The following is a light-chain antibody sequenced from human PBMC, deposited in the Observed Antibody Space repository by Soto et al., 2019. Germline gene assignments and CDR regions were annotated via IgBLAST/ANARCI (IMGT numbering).Light chain of an antibody. V-gene: IGLV4-69*01. CDR3: QTGGTGTP. CDR1: SGHSTYA. J-gene: IGLJ2*01. Sequence: QLVLTQSPSASASLGASVKLTCTLSSGHSTYAIAWHQQQPEKGPRYLMKVNSDGSHSKGDGIPDRFSGSSSGAERYLTISSLQSEDEADYYCQTGGTGTPFGGGTQLTVL. CDR2: VNSDGSH.